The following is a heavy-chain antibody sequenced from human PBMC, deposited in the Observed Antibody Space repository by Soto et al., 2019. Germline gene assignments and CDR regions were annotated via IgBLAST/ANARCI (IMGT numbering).Heavy chain of an antibody. CDR2: ISGSGGST. J-gene: IGHJ3*02. CDR1: GFTFSSYA. V-gene: IGHV3-23*01. D-gene: IGHD2-15*01. Sequence: GGSLRLSCAASGFTFSSYAMSWVRQAPGKGLEWVSAISGSGGSTYYADSVKGRFTISRDNSKNTLYLQMNSLRAEDTAVYYCAKSNAYGGSPKGDAFDIWGQGTMVTVSS. CDR3: AKSNAYGGSPKGDAFDI.